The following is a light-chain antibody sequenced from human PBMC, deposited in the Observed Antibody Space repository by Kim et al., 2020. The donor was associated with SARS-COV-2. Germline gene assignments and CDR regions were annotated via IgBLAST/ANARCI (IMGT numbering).Light chain of an antibody. CDR1: KLGDKY. J-gene: IGLJ3*02. Sequence: VSVSPGQTASITCSGDKLGDKYACWYQRKPGQSPVLVIYQDNKRPSGIPERFSGSNSGNTATLTISGTQAMDEADYYCQAWDSSRVFGGGTQLTVL. CDR2: QDN. CDR3: QAWDSSRV. V-gene: IGLV3-1*01.